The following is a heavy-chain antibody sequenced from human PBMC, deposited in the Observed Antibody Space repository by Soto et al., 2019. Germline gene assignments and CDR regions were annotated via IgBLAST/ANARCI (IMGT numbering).Heavy chain of an antibody. Sequence: SHSYSVYGGSFSDYYGSWIRRPPGKGLEWIGEINHSGSTNYNPSLKSRVTISVDTSKNQFSLKLSSVTAADTAVYYCARGRAWVGAFDIWGQGTMVTVSS. V-gene: IGHV4-34*01. CDR2: INHSGST. J-gene: IGHJ3*02. CDR1: GGSFSDYY. CDR3: ARGRAWVGAFDI. D-gene: IGHD7-27*01.